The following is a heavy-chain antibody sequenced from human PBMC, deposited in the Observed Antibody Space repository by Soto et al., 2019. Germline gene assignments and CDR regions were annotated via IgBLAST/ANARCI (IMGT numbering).Heavy chain of an antibody. J-gene: IGHJ4*02. CDR2: AYWDDDN. CDR1: GFSLTTRPVG. CDR3: AHRRSDGDWNGGYFDY. V-gene: IGHV2-5*02. Sequence: QITLKESGPTLVNPTQTLTLTCSFSGFSLTTRPVGVGWIRQSPGKALEWLAFAYWDDDNRYSPSLRSRLTVTKDTAKNQVVLTMTNMDPVDTATYYCAHRRSDGDWNGGYFDYWGQGTLVTVSS. D-gene: IGHD2-21*02.